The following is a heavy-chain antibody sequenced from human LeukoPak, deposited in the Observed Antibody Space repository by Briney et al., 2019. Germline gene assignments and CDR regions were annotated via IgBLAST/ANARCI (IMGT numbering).Heavy chain of an antibody. CDR2: IYYSGCT. V-gene: IGHV4-39*07. D-gene: IGHD3-3*01. Sequence: SETLSLTCTVSGGSISSSSYYWGWIRQPPGKGLEWIGSIYYSGCTYYNPPLKSRVTKTVDTSKTQFSLKLSSVTAADTAVYYCAREKVLEWLPNPYYFDYWGQGTLVTVSS. CDR1: GGSISSSSYY. J-gene: IGHJ4*02. CDR3: AREKVLEWLPNPYYFDY.